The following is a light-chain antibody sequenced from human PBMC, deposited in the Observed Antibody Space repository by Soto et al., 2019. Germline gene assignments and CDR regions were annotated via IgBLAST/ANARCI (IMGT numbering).Light chain of an antibody. CDR1: QGISNW. J-gene: IGKJ3*01. V-gene: IGKV1D-12*01. Sequence: DIPMTQSPSSVSASVGDRVSITCRASQGISNWLAWYQQKPGRAPKLLIYAASSLQSGVSSRFSGSGSGTDFTLTISSLQPEDFAPYYGQQGNSFPFTFGPGTKVDIK. CDR2: AAS. CDR3: QQGNSFPFT.